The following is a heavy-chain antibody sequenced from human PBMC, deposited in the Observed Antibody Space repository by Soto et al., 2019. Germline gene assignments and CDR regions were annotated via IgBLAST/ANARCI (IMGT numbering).Heavy chain of an antibody. CDR2: ITGSGYGT. V-gene: IGHV3-23*01. CDR1: GFTFNSYA. Sequence: EVQLLESGGGLVQPGGSLRLSCAASGFTFNSYAMSWVRQAPGKGLEWVSGITGSGYGTYYADSVTGRFAIPRANSKNPLYLQMNSRRADATAVYYCPNPIPFAGEKGFDCWGREPWSPSPQ. J-gene: IGHJ4*02. CDR3: PNPIPFAGEKGFDC. D-gene: IGHD3-16*01.